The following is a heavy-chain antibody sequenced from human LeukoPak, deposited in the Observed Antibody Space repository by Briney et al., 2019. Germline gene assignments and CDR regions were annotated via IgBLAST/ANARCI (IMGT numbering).Heavy chain of an antibody. Sequence: GGSLRLSCAASGFTFSNYYMSWIRQTPGKGLEWLSYISGSGGDIHYADSVKGRFTVSRDNAKSSLYLQMNSLRAEDTAMYYCARDIRAVGVTLYFDYWGQGILVTVT. V-gene: IGHV3-11*01. CDR1: GFTFSNYY. D-gene: IGHD1-26*01. J-gene: IGHJ4*02. CDR3: ARDIRAVGVTLYFDY. CDR2: ISGSGGDI.